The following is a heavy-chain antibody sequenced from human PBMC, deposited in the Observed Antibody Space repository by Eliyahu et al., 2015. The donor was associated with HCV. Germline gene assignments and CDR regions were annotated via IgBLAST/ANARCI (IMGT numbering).Heavy chain of an antibody. D-gene: IGHD6-19*01. CDR2: INPSTGGT. V-gene: IGHV1-2*02. J-gene: IGHJ5*02. CDR3: ARERPLHSSPHPFDP. Sequence: QVQLVQSGAEVKKPGASVKVSCKASGYTLTDYYIXWVRQAPGQGLEWMGWINPSTGGTNYAQKFQGRVTMTRDTSISTAYMDLSRLRSDDTAVYYCARERPLHSSPHPFDPWGQGTLVTVSS. CDR1: GYTLTDYY.